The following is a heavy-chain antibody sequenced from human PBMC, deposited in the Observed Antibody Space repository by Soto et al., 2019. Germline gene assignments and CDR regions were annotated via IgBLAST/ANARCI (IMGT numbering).Heavy chain of an antibody. CDR2: ISSGSAYI. D-gene: IGHD1-26*01. J-gene: IGHJ5*02. V-gene: IGHV3-21*06. CDR1: TFNSYS. Sequence: EVQLVESGGGLVKPGGSLRLSCTFTFNSYSLNWVRQAPGKGLEWVSSISSGSAYIKYADSVKGRFTISRDNANNLLYLKWGSLRLYVAALYYCTKDEGGSSAIWVNPWGQGTLVTFSS. CDR3: TKDEGGSSAIWVNP.